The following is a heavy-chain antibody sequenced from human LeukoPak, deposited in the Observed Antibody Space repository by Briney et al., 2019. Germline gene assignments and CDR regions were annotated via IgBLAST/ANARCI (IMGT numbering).Heavy chain of an antibody. CDR3: AREYMDV. Sequence: GGSLRLSCEASGLNFSNYGMSWVRQAPGKGLEWVSGITSDGSTYYADSVKGRFTISRDKSKNTLYLQMNSLRAEDRALYYCAREYMDVWGKGTMVTISS. CDR1: GLNFSNYG. CDR2: ITSDGST. J-gene: IGHJ6*03. V-gene: IGHV3-23*01.